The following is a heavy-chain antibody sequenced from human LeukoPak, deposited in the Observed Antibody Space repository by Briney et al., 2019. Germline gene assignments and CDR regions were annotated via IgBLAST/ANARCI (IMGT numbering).Heavy chain of an antibody. D-gene: IGHD3-10*01. J-gene: IGHJ4*02. CDR3: ARSTMVRGVIKPYYFDY. Sequence: PETLSLTCTVSGGSISSSRYYWGWIRQPPGKGLEWVGRIDKSGSTYYNPSLKSRVTISVDKSKNQFSLKLSSVTAADTAVYYCARSTMVRGVIKPYYFDYWGQGTLVTVSS. CDR2: IDKSGST. CDR1: GGSISSSRYY. V-gene: IGHV4-39*07.